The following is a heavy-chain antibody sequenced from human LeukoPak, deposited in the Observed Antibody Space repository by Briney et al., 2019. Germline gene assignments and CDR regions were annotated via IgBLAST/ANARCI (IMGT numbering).Heavy chain of an antibody. CDR2: INPNSGGT. V-gene: IGHV1-2*02. J-gene: IGHJ4*02. Sequence: ASVKVSCKASGYTFTGYYMHWVRQAPGQGLEWMGWINPNSGGTNYAQKFQGRVTMTRDTSISTAYMELSRLRSDDTAVYYCARGSLDPSYYDSSGYYNYWGQGTLVTVSS. CDR1: GYTFTGYY. D-gene: IGHD3-22*01. CDR3: ARGSLDPSYYDSSGYYNY.